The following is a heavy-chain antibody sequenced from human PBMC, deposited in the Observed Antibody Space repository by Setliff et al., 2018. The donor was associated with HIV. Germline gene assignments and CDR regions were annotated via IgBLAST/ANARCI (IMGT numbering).Heavy chain of an antibody. V-gene: IGHV3-74*01. D-gene: IGHD1-26*01. J-gene: IGHJ4*02. Sequence: GGSLRLSCAASGFTFSTYSMNWVRQAPGRGLEWVSRINADSSSTTYADSVKGRFTISRDNAKTTVYLQMNSLRAEDTAVYYCERDRGYTIVGAAEGDHWGQGSLVTVSS. CDR3: ERDRGYTIVGAAEGDH. CDR2: INADSSST. CDR1: GFTFSTYS.